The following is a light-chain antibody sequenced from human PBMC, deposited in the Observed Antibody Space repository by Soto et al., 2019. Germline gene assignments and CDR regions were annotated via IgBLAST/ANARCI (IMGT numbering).Light chain of an antibody. J-gene: IGKJ2*01. CDR2: AAS. V-gene: IGKV1-6*01. CDR3: LQDYNYPYT. CDR1: QGISFD. Sequence: AIQMTQSPSSLSTSVGDRVTITCRASQGISFDVAWYQQKPGKAPKLLIYAASSLHSGVPSRFSGSGSGTDFTLTISSLQPEDFATYYCLQDYNYPYTFGQGTKLEIK.